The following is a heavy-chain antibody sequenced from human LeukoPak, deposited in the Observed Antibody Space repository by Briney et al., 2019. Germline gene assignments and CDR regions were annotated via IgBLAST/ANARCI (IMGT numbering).Heavy chain of an antibody. D-gene: IGHD3-10*01. V-gene: IGHV3-23*01. CDR2: ISTSGGST. Sequence: QPGGSLRLSCAASGFTFSSYAMSWVRQAPGKGLEWVSGISTSGGSTYYADSVKGRFTISRDNSKNTLYLQMHSLRVEDTALYYCPLASVSGRTYWGQGTLVTVSS. CDR3: PLASVSGRTY. CDR1: GFTFSSYA. J-gene: IGHJ4*02.